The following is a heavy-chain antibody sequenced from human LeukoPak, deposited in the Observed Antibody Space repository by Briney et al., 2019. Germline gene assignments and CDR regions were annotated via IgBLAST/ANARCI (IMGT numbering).Heavy chain of an antibody. D-gene: IGHD3-22*01. Sequence: SETLSLTCTVSGGSVSSGRYYWSWIRQPPGKGLEWIGYISYSGSTNYNHSLKSRVTISVYTSKNQFSLKLSSVTAADTAVYYCARAVSSVVVIPFWGQGTLVTVSS. CDR3: ARAVSSVVVIPF. J-gene: IGHJ4*02. V-gene: IGHV4-61*01. CDR1: GGSVSSGRYY. CDR2: ISYSGST.